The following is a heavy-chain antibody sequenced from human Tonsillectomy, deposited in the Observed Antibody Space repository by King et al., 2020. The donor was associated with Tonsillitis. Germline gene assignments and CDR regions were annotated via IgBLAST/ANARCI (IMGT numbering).Heavy chain of an antibody. CDR3: ARSELLGTTTFDY. Sequence: LQESGPGLGKPSETLFLTCTVSGGSISSDYWSWIRLTPRRGLGWIWSIYYIGNTKYKPTLKPRFTISADSSKNQFSLKLSSVTAADTAVYYCARSELLGTTTFDYWGQGTLVTVSS. CDR1: GGSISSDY. J-gene: IGHJ4*02. D-gene: IGHD1-26*01. V-gene: IGHV4-59*13. CDR2: IYYIGNT.